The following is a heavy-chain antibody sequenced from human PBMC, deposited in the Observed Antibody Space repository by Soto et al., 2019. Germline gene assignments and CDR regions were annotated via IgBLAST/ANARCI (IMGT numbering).Heavy chain of an antibody. J-gene: IGHJ4*02. Sequence: QVQLVESGGGVVQPGRSLRLSCAASGFTFSSYGMHWVRQAPGKGLEWVAVIWYDGSNKYYADSVKGRFTISRDNSKNTLYLQMNSLRAEDTAVYYCARDTPQDLAPTDYWGQGTLVTVSS. CDR1: GFTFSSYG. CDR3: ARDTPQDLAPTDY. V-gene: IGHV3-33*01. D-gene: IGHD3-3*02. CDR2: IWYDGSNK.